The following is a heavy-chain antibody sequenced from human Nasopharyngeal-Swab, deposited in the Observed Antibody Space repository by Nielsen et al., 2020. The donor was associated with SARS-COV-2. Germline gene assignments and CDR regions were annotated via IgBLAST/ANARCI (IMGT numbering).Heavy chain of an antibody. CDR3: ARAVVWVGAAPSAVWGYFDY. Sequence: PGKGLEWIGYIYYSGSTYYNPSLKSRVTISVDTSKNQFSLKLSSATAADTAVYYCARAVVWVGAAPSAVWGYFDYWGQGTLVTVSS. CDR2: IYYSGST. D-gene: IGHD2-15*01. V-gene: IGHV4-30-4*01. J-gene: IGHJ4*02.